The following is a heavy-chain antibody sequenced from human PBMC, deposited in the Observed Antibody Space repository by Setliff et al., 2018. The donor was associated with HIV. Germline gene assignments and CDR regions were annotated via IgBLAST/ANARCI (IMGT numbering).Heavy chain of an antibody. Sequence: SETLSLTCTVSGGSISSGSYYWTWMRRSAGKGLEWIGRVYASGTTNYNPSLKSRVTISMDSSQNQFSLNLTSVTAADTAVYYCARSRTILSFDPWGQGAQVTVSS. CDR3: ARSRTILSFDP. D-gene: IGHD2-15*01. CDR1: GGSISSGSYY. CDR2: VYASGTT. J-gene: IGHJ5*02. V-gene: IGHV4-61*02.